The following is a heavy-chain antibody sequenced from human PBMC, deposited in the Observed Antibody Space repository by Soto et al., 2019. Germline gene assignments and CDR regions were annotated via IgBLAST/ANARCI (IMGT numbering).Heavy chain of an antibody. CDR3: AGAPMYYYDRRGYYSY. V-gene: IGHV4-30-4*01. CDR1: GGSISSGAYY. J-gene: IGHJ4*02. D-gene: IGHD3-22*01. Sequence: SETLSLTCTVSGGSISSGAYYWSWIRQPPGKGLEWIGYIYYSGSTYYNPSLKSRVTISVDTSKNQFSLKLSSVTAADTAVYYCAGAPMYYYDRRGYYSYWGQGTLVTVSS. CDR2: IYYSGST.